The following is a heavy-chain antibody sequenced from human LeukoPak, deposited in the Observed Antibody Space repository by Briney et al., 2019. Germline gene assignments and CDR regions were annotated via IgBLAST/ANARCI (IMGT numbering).Heavy chain of an antibody. CDR1: GFTFSHYG. Sequence: GGSLRLSCAASGFTFSHYGIHWVRQAPGKGLEWVTFISFDGNNIHYADPVKGRFTISRDNSKNTVFLQMNGLSPEDTAMYYCAKDQGLGGDKEYWGQGILVTVSS. D-gene: IGHD2-21*01. CDR2: ISFDGNNI. V-gene: IGHV3-30*02. J-gene: IGHJ4*02. CDR3: AKDQGLGGDKEY.